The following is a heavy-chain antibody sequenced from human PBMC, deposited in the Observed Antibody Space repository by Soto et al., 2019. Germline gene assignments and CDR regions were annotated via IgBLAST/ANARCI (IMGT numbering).Heavy chain of an antibody. V-gene: IGHV1-69*13. CDR3: AGLGYCSSTSCPPYGMDV. D-gene: IGHD2-2*01. CDR2: IIPIFGTA. J-gene: IGHJ6*02. CDR1: GGTFSSYA. Sequence: SVKVSCKASGGTFSSYAISWVRQAPGQGLEWMGGIIPIFGTANYAQKFQGRVTITADESTSTAYMELSSLRSEDTAVYYCAGLGYCSSTSCPPYGMDVWGQGTTVTVSS.